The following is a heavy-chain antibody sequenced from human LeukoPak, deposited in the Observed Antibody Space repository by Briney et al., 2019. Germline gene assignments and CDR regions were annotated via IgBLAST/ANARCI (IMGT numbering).Heavy chain of an antibody. CDR1: GGSISSYY. Sequence: SETLSLTCTVSGGSISSYYWSWIRQPPGKGLEWIGYIYYSGSTNYNPSLKRRVTISVDTSKTQFSLKLSSVTAADTAVYYCARDSPYYSDSSGYLSAFDIWGQGTMVTVSS. J-gene: IGHJ3*02. CDR3: ARDSPYYSDSSGYLSAFDI. CDR2: IYYSGST. D-gene: IGHD3-22*01. V-gene: IGHV4-59*01.